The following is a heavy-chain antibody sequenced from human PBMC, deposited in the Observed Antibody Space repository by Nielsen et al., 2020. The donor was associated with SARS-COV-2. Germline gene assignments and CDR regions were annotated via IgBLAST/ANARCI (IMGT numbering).Heavy chain of an antibody. V-gene: IGHV1-18*01. CDR2: ISAYNGNT. J-gene: IGHJ4*02. Sequence: ASVKVSCKASGYTFTSYGISWVRQAPGQGLEWMGWISAYNGNTNYAQKLQGRVTMTTDTSTSTAYMELRSLRAEDTAVYYCAREGRKLPLDYWGQRTLVTVSS. CDR3: AREGRKLPLDY. D-gene: IGHD5-24*01. CDR1: GYTFTSYG.